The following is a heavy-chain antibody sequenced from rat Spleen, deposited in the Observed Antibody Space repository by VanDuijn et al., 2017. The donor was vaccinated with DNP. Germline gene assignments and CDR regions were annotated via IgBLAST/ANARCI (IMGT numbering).Heavy chain of an antibody. D-gene: IGHD1-3*01. J-gene: IGHJ4*01. CDR2: ISYEGSRT. Sequence: EVQLVESGGGLVQPGRSLKLSCAASGFTFSNYGLHWVRQAPKKGLEWVATISYEGSRTYYRDSVKGRFTVSRDNAKSTLYLQMDSLRSEDTATYYCARDDYGSFGALDPWGQGTSVTVSS. CDR1: GFTFSNYG. V-gene: IGHV5-29*01. CDR3: ARDDYGSFGALDP.